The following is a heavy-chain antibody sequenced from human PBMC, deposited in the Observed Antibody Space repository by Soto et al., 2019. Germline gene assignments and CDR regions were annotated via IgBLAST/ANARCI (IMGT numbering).Heavy chain of an antibody. J-gene: IGHJ5*02. CDR3: ARGDRWLQPTRGWFDP. D-gene: IGHD6-19*01. Sequence: TLSLTCAASGGSISSGGFSWSWIRQPPGKGLEWIGYIYDGGTSYYSPSLKSRVTISVDRSRNQFSLRLSSVSAADTAVYYCARGDRWLQPTRGWFDPWGQGTLVTVS. V-gene: IGHV4-30-2*01. CDR2: IYDGGTS. CDR1: GGSISSGGFS.